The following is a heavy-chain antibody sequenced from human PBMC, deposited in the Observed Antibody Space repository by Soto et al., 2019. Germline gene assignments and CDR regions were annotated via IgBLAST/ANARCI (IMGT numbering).Heavy chain of an antibody. Sequence: PGGSLRLSCVASGFVFSDYAMSWVRQAPGKGLEWVSAISAGGDTYYADSVKGRFTVSRANSKNTLYLQMNSLRAKDTAIYYCANVPIWCGGSSCYTEGFDSWGQGTLLTVSS. D-gene: IGHD2-21*01. J-gene: IGHJ4*02. V-gene: IGHV3-23*01. CDR1: GFVFSDYA. CDR2: ISAGGDT. CDR3: ANVPIWCGGSSCYTEGFDS.